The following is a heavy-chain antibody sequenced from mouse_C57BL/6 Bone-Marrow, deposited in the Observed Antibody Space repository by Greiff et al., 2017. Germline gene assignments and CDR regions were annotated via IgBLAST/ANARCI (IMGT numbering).Heavy chain of an antibody. CDR3: ARGVWRFAY. V-gene: IGHV1-81*01. CDR1: GYTFTSYG. Sequence: QVQLQQSGAELARPGASVKLSCKASGYTFTSYGISWVKQRTGQGLEWIGEIYPRSGNTYYNEKFKGKATLTADKSSSTAYMELRSLTSADSAVYFCARGVWRFAYWGQGTLVTVSA. J-gene: IGHJ3*01. CDR2: IYPRSGNT.